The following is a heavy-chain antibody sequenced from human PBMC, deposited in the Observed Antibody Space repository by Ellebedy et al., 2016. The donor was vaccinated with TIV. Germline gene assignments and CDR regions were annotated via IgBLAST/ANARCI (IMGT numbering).Heavy chain of an antibody. D-gene: IGHD4-23*01. CDR2: IFYSGST. CDR3: ARAQAKGGNFNFDI. J-gene: IGHJ4*02. Sequence: LRLSCTVSGDSINSGDYYWSWIRQPPGKGLEWIGYIFYSGSTYYNPSLKSRVTISLDTSKNQFSLKLSSATAADTAVYYCARAQAKGGNFNFDIWGQGTQVTVSS. V-gene: IGHV4-30-4*01. CDR1: GDSINSGDYY.